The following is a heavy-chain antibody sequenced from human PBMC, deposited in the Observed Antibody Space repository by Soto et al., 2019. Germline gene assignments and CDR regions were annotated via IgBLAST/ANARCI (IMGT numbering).Heavy chain of an antibody. J-gene: IGHJ4*02. Sequence: GESLKISCKGSGYSFASYWIGWVRQMPGKGLEWMGIIYPGDSDTRYSPSLQGQVTISADKSISTAYLHWSSLKASDSAMYYCARQVEDGYSFAYHYWGQGTQVTVSS. CDR1: GYSFASYW. CDR2: IYPGDSDT. V-gene: IGHV5-51*01. D-gene: IGHD5-18*01. CDR3: ARQVEDGYSFAYHY.